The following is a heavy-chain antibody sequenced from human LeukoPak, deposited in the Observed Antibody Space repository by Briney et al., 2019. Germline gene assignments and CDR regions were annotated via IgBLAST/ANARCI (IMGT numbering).Heavy chain of an antibody. D-gene: IGHD6-13*01. Sequence: ASVKVSCKASGYTFTSYGISWVRQAPGQGLEWMGWISAYNGNTTYAQKLQGRVTMTTDTSTSTAYMELRSLRSDDTAVYYCARGENGYSSSWYSLHAFDIWGQGTMVTVSS. CDR3: ARGENGYSSSWYSLHAFDI. CDR1: GYTFTSYG. J-gene: IGHJ3*02. V-gene: IGHV1-18*01. CDR2: ISAYNGNT.